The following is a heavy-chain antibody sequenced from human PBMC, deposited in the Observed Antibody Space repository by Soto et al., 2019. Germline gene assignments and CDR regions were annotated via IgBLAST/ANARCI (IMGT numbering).Heavy chain of an antibody. J-gene: IGHJ5*02. CDR3: ARDLRYFDLGDNWFDP. Sequence: PGGSLRLSCAASGFTFSSYSMNWVRQAPGKGLEWVSSISSSSSYIYYADSVKGRYTISRDNAKNSLYLQMNSLRAEDTAVYYCARDLRYFDLGDNWFDPWGQGTLVTVSS. CDR1: GFTFSSYS. CDR2: ISSSSSYI. D-gene: IGHD3-9*01. V-gene: IGHV3-21*01.